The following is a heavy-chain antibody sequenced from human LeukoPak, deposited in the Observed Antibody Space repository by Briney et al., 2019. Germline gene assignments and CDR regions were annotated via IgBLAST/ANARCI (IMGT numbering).Heavy chain of an antibody. J-gene: IGHJ4*02. V-gene: IGHV3-11*01. Sequence: GGSLRLSCAASGFTFSDYYMSWIRQAPGKGLEWVSYISSSGSTIYYADSVKGRFTISRDNAKNSLYLQMNSLRAEDTAVYYCARDRMVFGVVTRDDYWGQGTLVTVSS. D-gene: IGHD3-3*01. CDR1: GFTFSDYY. CDR3: ARDRMVFGVVTRDDY. CDR2: ISSSGSTI.